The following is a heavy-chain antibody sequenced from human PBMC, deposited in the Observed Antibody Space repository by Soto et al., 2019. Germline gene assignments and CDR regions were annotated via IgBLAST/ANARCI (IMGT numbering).Heavy chain of an antibody. Sequence: SETLSLTCAVSGGSISSGGYSWSWIRQPPGKGLEWIGYIYHSGSTYYNPSLKSRVTISVDRSKNQFSLKLSSVTAADTAVYYCARDGPRAFDIWGQGTMVTVSS. CDR2: IYHSGST. V-gene: IGHV4-30-2*01. J-gene: IGHJ3*02. CDR1: GGSISSGGYS. CDR3: ARDGPRAFDI.